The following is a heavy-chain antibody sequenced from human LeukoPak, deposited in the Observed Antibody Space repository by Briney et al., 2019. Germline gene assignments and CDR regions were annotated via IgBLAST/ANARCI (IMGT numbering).Heavy chain of an antibody. CDR2: IGRYGVTT. CDR1: GFTLSTYE. V-gene: IGHV3-48*03. CDR3: ATLSDRNFYYSYGLDV. Sequence: GGSLRLSCAASGFTLSTYEMNWVRQAPGKGLEWVAYIGRYGVTTYYADSVKGRFAISGDNAKNSLNLQMNSLRAEDTAVYYCATLSDRNFYYSYGLDVWGQGTTVTVS. D-gene: IGHD1-14*01. J-gene: IGHJ6*02.